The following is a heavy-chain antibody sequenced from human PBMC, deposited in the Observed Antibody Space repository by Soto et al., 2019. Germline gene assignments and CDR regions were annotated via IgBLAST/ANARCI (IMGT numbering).Heavy chain of an antibody. D-gene: IGHD4-17*01. J-gene: IGHJ6*02. V-gene: IGHV5-51*01. CDR3: ARTLKRSTVDYYYYYGMDV. CDR1: GYSFTSYW. CDR2: IYPGDSDT. Sequence: PGESLKISCEGSGYSFTSYWIGWVRQMPGKGLEWMGIIYPGDSDTRYSPSFQGQVTISADKSISTAYLQWSSLKASDTAMYYCARTLKRSTVDYYYYYGMDVWGQGTTVTVSS.